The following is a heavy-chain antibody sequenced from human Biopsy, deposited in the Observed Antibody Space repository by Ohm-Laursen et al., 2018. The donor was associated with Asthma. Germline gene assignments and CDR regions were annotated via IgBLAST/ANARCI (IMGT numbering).Heavy chain of an antibody. CDR3: ARKAGSCISRTCYSFDF. V-gene: IGHV1-69*13. CDR2: INSVFGTT. Sequence: SVTLSCPSLGGPFNTSFIGWARQAPGHGLEWMGGINSVFGTTTYPQKFQDRVTITADESTSTVYMELSSLRSEDTAVYYCARKAGSCISRTCYSFDFWGQGTLVTVSS. CDR1: GGPFNTSF. D-gene: IGHD2-2*01. J-gene: IGHJ4*02.